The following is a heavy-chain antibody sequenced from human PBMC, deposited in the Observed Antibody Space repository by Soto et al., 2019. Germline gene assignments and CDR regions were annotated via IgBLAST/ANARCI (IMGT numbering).Heavy chain of an antibody. CDR3: ARMASSGTLNWFDP. CDR1: GYTFINYD. CDR2: MNPGSGKT. J-gene: IGHJ5*02. V-gene: IGHV1-8*02. Sequence: ASVKVSCKASGYTFINYDISWLRQSTGQGLEWMGWMNPGSGKTGYANKFQGRVTMTRDASTSTAHLELSSLTSEDTAVYYCARMASSGTLNWFDPWGQGTLVTVSS.